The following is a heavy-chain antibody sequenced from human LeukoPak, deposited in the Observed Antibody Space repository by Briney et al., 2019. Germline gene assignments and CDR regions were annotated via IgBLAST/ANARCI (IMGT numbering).Heavy chain of an antibody. V-gene: IGHV1-2*02. Sequence: ASVEVSCKASGYTFTGYYMHWVRQAPGQGLEWMGWIDPNSGGTNYVEKFLGRVTMTRDTSTSTVYMELSSLRSEDTAVYYCARGYGDYAYWGQGTLVTVSS. J-gene: IGHJ4*02. D-gene: IGHD4-17*01. CDR2: IDPNSGGT. CDR3: ARGYGDYAY. CDR1: GYTFTGYY.